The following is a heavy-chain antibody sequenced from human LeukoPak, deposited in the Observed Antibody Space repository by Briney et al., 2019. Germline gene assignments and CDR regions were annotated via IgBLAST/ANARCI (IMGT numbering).Heavy chain of an antibody. Sequence: TSETLSLTCIVSSGSISSGYYWGWIRQPPGKGLEWIGSIYHSGSTYYNPSLKSRVTISVDTSKNQFSLKLSSVTAADTAVYYCARSLSGWYLEDYWGQGTLVTVSS. V-gene: IGHV4-38-2*02. J-gene: IGHJ4*02. CDR1: SGSISSGYY. CDR2: IYHSGST. CDR3: ARSLSGWYLEDY. D-gene: IGHD6-19*01.